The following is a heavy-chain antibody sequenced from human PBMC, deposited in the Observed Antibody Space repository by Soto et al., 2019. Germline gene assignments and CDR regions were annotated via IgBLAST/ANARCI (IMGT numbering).Heavy chain of an antibody. CDR3: PTHRGYSYGSAYNWFDP. D-gene: IGHD5-18*01. J-gene: IGHJ5*02. CDR2: IRSKANSYAT. Sequence: PGGSLRLSCAASGFTFSGSAMHWVRQASGKGLEWVGRIRSKANSYATAYAASVKGRFTISRDDSKNTAYLQMNSLKTEDTAVYYCPTHRGYSYGSAYNWFDPWGQGTLVTVSS. CDR1: GFTFSGSA. V-gene: IGHV3-73*01.